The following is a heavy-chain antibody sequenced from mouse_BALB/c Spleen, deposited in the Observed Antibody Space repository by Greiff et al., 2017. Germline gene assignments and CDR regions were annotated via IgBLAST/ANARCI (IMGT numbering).Heavy chain of an antibody. V-gene: IGHV1S56*01. CDR3: ARWDSAWFAY. D-gene: IGHD4-1*01. J-gene: IGHJ3*01. Sequence: QVQLQQPGPELVKPGASVRISCKASGYTFTSYYIHWVKQRPGQGLEWIGWIYPGNVNTKYNEKFKGKATLTADKSSSTAYMQLSSLTSEDSAVYFCARWDSAWFAYWGQGTLVTVSA. CDR1: GYTFTSYY. CDR2: IYPGNVNT.